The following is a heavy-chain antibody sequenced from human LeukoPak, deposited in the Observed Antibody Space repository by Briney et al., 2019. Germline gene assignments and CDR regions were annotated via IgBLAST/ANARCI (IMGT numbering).Heavy chain of an antibody. CDR1: GFTFSSYA. CDR2: ISGSGGST. D-gene: IGHD3-10*01. J-gene: IGHJ4*02. V-gene: IGHV3-23*01. CDR3: AKETDGSGSYYLDY. Sequence: GGSLRLSCAASGFTFSSYAMSWVRQAPGKGLEWVSAISGSGGSTYYADSVKGRFTISRDNSKNTLYLQMNSLRAENTAVYYCAKETDGSGSYYLDYWGQGTLVTVSS.